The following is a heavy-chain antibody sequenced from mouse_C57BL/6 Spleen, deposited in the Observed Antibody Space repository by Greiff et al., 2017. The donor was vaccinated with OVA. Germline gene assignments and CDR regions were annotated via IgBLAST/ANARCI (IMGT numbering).Heavy chain of an antibody. CDR1: GYTFTSHW. V-gene: IGHV1-52*01. CDR3: ARTGYWYFDV. CDR2: IDPSDSET. J-gene: IGHJ1*03. Sequence: QVQLQQPGAELVRPGSSVKLSCKASGYTFTSHWMHWVKQRPIQGLEWIGNIDPSDSETHYNQKFKDKATLTVDKSSSTAYMQLSSLTSEDSAVYYCARTGYWYFDVWGTGTTVTVSS.